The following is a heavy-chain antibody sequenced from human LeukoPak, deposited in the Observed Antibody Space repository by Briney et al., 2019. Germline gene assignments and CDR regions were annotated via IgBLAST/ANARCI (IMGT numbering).Heavy chain of an antibody. V-gene: IGHV4-34*01. CDR3: ARRGQQLVL. CDR2: INHSGST. D-gene: IGHD6-13*01. CDR1: GGSFSGYY. J-gene: IGHJ4*02. Sequence: SETLSLTCAVYGGSFSGYYWSWIRQPPGKGLEWIGEINHSGSTNYNPSLKSRVTISVDTSKNQFSLKLSSVTAADTAVYYCARRGQQLVLWGQGTLVTVSS.